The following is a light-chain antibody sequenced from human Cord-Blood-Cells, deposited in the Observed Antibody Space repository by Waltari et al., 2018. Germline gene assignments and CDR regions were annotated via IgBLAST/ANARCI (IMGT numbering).Light chain of an antibody. CDR2: DVS. CDR1: SSDVGGYNY. V-gene: IGLV2-14*01. J-gene: IGLJ3*02. CDR3: SSYTSSSNWV. Sequence: QSALTQPASVSGSPGQSITISCTGTSSDVGGYNYVSWYQQHPGKAPKHMICDVSKRPSVVSNRFSGSKSGNTASLTISGLQAEDEADYYCSSYTSSSNWVFGGGTKLTVL.